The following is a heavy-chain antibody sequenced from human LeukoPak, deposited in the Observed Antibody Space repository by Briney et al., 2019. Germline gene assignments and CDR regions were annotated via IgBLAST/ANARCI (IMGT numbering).Heavy chain of an antibody. Sequence: GASVKVSCKASGYTFTGYYMHWVRQAPGQGLEWMGWINPNSGGTNYAQKFQGRVTMTRDTSISTAYMELSRLRSDDTAVYYCARLSATSTLEAYIWGQGTMVTVSS. V-gene: IGHV1-2*02. CDR1: GYTFTGYY. CDR3: ARLSATSTLEAYI. J-gene: IGHJ3*02. D-gene: IGHD5-24*01. CDR2: INPNSGGT.